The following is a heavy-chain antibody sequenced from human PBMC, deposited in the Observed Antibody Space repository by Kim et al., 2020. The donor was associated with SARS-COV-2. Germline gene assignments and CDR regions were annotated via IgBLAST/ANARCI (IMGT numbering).Heavy chain of an antibody. CDR1: GGSFSGYY. V-gene: IGHV4-34*01. J-gene: IGHJ6*02. Sequence: SETLSLTCAVYGGSFSGYYWSWIRQPPGKGLEWIGEINHSGSTNYNPSLKSRVTISVDTSKNQFSLKLSAVTAADTAVYYCANIEYRFGKNYGMDVWGQGTTVTVSS. CDR3: ANIEYRFGKNYGMDV. D-gene: IGHD3-10*01. CDR2: INHSGST.